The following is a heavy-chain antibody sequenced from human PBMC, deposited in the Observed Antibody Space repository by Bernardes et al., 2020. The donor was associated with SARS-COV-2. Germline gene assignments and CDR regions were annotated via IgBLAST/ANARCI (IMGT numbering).Heavy chain of an antibody. CDR2: ISWNSVSI. J-gene: IGHJ4*02. V-gene: IGHV3-9*01. CDR3: AKFGLETTDY. CDR1: GFTFDDYA. Sequence: GGSLRLSCAASGFTFDDYAMHWVRQAPGKGLEWVSGISWNSVSIGYADSVKGRFTISRDNAKNSLYLQMNSLRAEDTALYYCAKFGLETTDYWGQGTLVTVSS. D-gene: IGHD1-1*01.